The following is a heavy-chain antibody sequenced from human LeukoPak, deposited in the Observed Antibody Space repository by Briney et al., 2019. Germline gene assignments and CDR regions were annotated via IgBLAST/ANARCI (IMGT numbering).Heavy chain of an antibody. D-gene: IGHD3-10*01. CDR3: ARHLQGFGGSNNWFDP. CDR1: GGSISSSSYY. CDR2: IYYSGST. J-gene: IGHJ5*02. Sequence: PSETLSLTCTVSGGSISSSSYYWGWIRQPPGKGLEWIGSIYYSGSTYYNPSLKSRVTISVDTSKNQFSLKLSSVTAADTAVYYCARHLQGFGGSNNWFDPWGQGTLVTVSS. V-gene: IGHV4-39*01.